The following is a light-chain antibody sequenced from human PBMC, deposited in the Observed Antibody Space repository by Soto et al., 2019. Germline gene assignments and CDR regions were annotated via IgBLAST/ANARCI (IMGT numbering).Light chain of an antibody. J-gene: IGLJ2*01. V-gene: IGLV2-8*01. CDR3: SSHAGSNTLV. CDR2: EVT. CDR1: SSDVGAYNS. Sequence: QSALTQPPSASGSPGQSVTISCTGTSSDVGAYNSVSWYQQHPGKAPKLMIYEVTKRPSGVPDRFSASKSGNTASLTVSGLQAEDEADYYCSSHAGSNTLVFGGGTKLTVL.